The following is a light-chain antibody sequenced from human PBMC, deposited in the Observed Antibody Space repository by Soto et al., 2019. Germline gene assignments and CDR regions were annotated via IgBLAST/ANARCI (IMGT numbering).Light chain of an antibody. CDR1: QSVSSSY. V-gene: IGKV3-20*01. Sequence: EIVLTQSPGTLSLSPGERATLSCRASQSVSSSYLAWYQQKPGQAPRLLIYGASSRATGIPDRFSGSGSGTDFTLTISRLEPEDFAVYYCQQYGSSRITFGQGTRLEN. CDR2: GAS. J-gene: IGKJ5*01. CDR3: QQYGSSRIT.